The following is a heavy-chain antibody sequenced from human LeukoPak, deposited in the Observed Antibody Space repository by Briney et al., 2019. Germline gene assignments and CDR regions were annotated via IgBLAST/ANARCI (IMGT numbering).Heavy chain of an antibody. V-gene: IGHV3-23*01. J-gene: IGHJ4*02. CDR1: GFTFDDYA. D-gene: IGHD3-3*01. Sequence: GGSLRLSCAASGFTFDDYAMTWVRQAPGKGLEWVSSLSGSGSNTYHADSVKGRFTISRDHSRNTLFLQMNSLRTEDTAVYYCARAADFRGYYFDYWGQGTLVTVSS. CDR3: ARAADFRGYYFDY. CDR2: LSGSGSNT.